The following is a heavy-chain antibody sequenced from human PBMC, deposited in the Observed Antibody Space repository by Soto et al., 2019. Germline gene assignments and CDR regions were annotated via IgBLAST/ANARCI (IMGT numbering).Heavy chain of an antibody. V-gene: IGHV1-8*01. D-gene: IGHD1-26*01. Sequence: QVQLVQSGAEVKKPGASVKVSCKASGYTFTSYDINWVREATGQGLAWMGWRNPNSGNTGYAQKFQGRVTMTRNTAIRTAYMELSSLRSEDTALYYCARGCLISGVYWGQGTLVTVSS. J-gene: IGHJ4*02. CDR3: ARGCLISGVY. CDR1: GYTFTSYD. CDR2: RNPNSGNT.